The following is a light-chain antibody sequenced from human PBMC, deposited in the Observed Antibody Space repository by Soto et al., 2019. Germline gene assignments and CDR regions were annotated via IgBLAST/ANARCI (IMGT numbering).Light chain of an antibody. CDR2: DAS. CDR3: QQRSDWPPIP. J-gene: IGKJ5*01. V-gene: IGKV3-11*01. Sequence: TQSAATRSVYPGERATLSCRASQSISSYLAGYQQKPGQSPRLLIYDASNRATGIPARFSGSESGTDFTLTISSLEPEDFAVYYCQQRSDWPPIPFGQGSRLEIK. CDR1: QSISSY.